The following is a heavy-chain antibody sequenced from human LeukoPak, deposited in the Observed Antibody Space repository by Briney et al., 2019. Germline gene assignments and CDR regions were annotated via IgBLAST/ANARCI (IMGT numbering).Heavy chain of an antibody. Sequence: GGSLRLSCAASGFTFSSYAMGWVRQAPGKGLEWVSAISGSGGSTYYADSVKGRFTISRDNSKNTLYLQMNSLRAEDTAVYYCAKGIYYYDSSGYYDYWGQGTLVTVSS. V-gene: IGHV3-23*01. D-gene: IGHD3-22*01. CDR2: ISGSGGST. CDR1: GFTFSSYA. J-gene: IGHJ4*02. CDR3: AKGIYYYDSSGYYDY.